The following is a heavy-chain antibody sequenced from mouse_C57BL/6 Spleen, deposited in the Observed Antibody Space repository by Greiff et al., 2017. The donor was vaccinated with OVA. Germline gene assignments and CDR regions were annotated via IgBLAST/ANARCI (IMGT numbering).Heavy chain of an antibody. CDR2: INPNYGTT. V-gene: IGHV1-39*01. Sequence: EVKLVESGPELVKPGASVKISCKASGYSFTDYNMNWVKQSNGKSLEWIGVINPNYGTTSYNQKFKGKATLTVDQSSSTAYMQLNSLTSEDSAVYYCARAWYSNYGVYYFDYWGQGTTLTVSS. CDR3: ARAWYSNYGVYYFDY. J-gene: IGHJ2*01. CDR1: GYSFTDYN. D-gene: IGHD2-5*01.